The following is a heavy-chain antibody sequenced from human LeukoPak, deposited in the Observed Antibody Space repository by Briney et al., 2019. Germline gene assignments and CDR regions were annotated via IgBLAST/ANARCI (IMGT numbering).Heavy chain of an antibody. V-gene: IGHV3-48*03. CDR1: GFTFSSYE. CDR3: AELGITMIGGA. CDR2: ISSSGSTI. D-gene: IGHD3-10*02. Sequence: GSLRLSCAASGFTFSSYEMNWVRRAPGKGLEWVSYISSSGSTIYYADSVKGRFTISRDNAKNSLYLQMNSLRAEDTAVYYCAELGITMIGGAWGKGTTVTISS. J-gene: IGHJ6*04.